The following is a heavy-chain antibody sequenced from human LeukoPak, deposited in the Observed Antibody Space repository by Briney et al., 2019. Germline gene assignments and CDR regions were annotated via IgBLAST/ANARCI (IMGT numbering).Heavy chain of an antibody. V-gene: IGHV3-23*01. D-gene: IGHD6-13*01. CDR3: AKGPKQQLVGSRGKYFDY. Sequence: GGSLRLSCAASGFTFSSFAMSWVRQAPGKGLEWVSFISGSGGSTHYADSVKGRFTISRDNSKNTLYLQMNSLRVDDTAVYYCAKGPKQQLVGSRGKYFDYWGQGTLVTVSS. CDR1: GFTFSSFA. J-gene: IGHJ4*02. CDR2: ISGSGGST.